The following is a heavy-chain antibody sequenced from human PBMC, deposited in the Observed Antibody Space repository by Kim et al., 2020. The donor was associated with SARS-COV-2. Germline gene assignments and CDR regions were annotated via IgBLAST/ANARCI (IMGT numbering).Heavy chain of an antibody. J-gene: IGHJ4*02. CDR3: ASDLECLLYDY. Sequence: YAATGHGRFTISRDNAKNTLYLQMSSLRAEDADVYFCASDLECLLYDYWGQGTLVTVSS. V-gene: IGHV3-74*01. D-gene: IGHD3-3*01.